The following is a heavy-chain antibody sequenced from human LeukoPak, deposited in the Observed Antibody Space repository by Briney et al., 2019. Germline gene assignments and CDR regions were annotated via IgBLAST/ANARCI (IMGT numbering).Heavy chain of an antibody. V-gene: IGHV4-39*07. CDR3: ASFRRETHDAFDI. Sequence: SETLSLTCTVSGGSISSSSYYWGWIRQPPGKGLKWIGSIYYSGSTYYNPSLKSRVTISVDTSKNQFSLKLSSVTAADTAVYYCASFRRETHDAFDIWGRGTMVTVSS. CDR2: IYYSGST. J-gene: IGHJ3*02. CDR1: GGSISSSSYY.